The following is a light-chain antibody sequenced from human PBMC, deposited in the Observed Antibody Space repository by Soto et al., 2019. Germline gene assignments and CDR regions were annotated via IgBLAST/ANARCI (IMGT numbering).Light chain of an antibody. Sequence: EIVMTQSRATLSVSPGERATLSCRASQSVSSNLAWYQQKPGQAPSLVIYGASTRATGTPARFSGSGSGTEFTLTISSLQSEDFSVYCCQQYIRWPLTFGGGTKVEIK. CDR1: QSVSSN. CDR3: QQYIRWPLT. CDR2: GAS. V-gene: IGKV3-15*01. J-gene: IGKJ4*01.